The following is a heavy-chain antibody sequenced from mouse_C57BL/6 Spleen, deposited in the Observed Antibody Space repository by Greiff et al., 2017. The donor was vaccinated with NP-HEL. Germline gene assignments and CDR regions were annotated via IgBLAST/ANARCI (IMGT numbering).Heavy chain of an antibody. CDR3: ARAAQATRAWFAY. D-gene: IGHD3-2*02. CDR2: IDPEDSET. V-gene: IGHV14-2*01. CDR1: GFNIKDYY. Sequence: EVQLQQSGAELVKPGASVKLSCTASGFNIKDYYMHWVKQRTEQGLEWIGRIDPEDSETKYAPKFQGKATITADTSSNTAYLQLSSLTSADTAVYYCARAAQATRAWFAYWGQGTLVTVSA. J-gene: IGHJ3*01.